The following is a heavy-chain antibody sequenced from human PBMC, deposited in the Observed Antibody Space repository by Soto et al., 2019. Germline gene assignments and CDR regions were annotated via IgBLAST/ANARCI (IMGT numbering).Heavy chain of an antibody. CDR2: IYHSGST. V-gene: IGHV4-30-2*01. CDR1: GGSISSGGYS. D-gene: IGHD3-3*02. J-gene: IGHJ4*02. Sequence: QLQLQESGSGLVKPSQTLSLTCAVSGGSISSGGYSWSWIRQPPGKGLEWIGYIYHSGSTYYNPSLKSRVTISVDRSKNQFCLKLSSVTAADTAVYYCAREDAPISGRRGLTLNWGQGTLVTVSS. CDR3: AREDAPISGRRGLTLN.